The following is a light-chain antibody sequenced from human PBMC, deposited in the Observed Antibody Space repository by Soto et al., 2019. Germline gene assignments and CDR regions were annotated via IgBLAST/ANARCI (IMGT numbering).Light chain of an antibody. Sequence: EIVLTQSPGTLSYSPGERATLSCRASQSVSSSYLAWYQQKPGQAPRLLIYGASSRATGIPARFSGSGSGTEFTLTISSLQSDDSAIYYCQQFGDWPSFGLGTKVDIK. CDR2: GAS. CDR3: QQFGDWPS. V-gene: IGKV3-20*01. J-gene: IGKJ1*01. CDR1: QSVSSSY.